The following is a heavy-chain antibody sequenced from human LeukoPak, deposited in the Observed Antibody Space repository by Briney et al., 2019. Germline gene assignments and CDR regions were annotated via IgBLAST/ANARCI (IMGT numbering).Heavy chain of an antibody. CDR2: INHSGST. D-gene: IGHD3-10*01. J-gene: IGHJ4*02. Sequence: SETLSLTCTVSGYPISSGYYWGWIRQPPGKGLEWIGEINHSGSTNYNPSLKSRVTISVDTSKNQFSLKLSSVTAADTAVYYCARRATALITMVRKEYYFDYWGQGTLVTVSS. CDR1: GYPISSGYY. V-gene: IGHV4-38-2*02. CDR3: ARRATALITMVRKEYYFDY.